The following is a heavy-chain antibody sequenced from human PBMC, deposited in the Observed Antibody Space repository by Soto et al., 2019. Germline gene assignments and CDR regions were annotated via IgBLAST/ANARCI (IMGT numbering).Heavy chain of an antibody. D-gene: IGHD2-15*01. CDR1: GFTFSSYA. V-gene: IGHV3-30-3*01. CDR3: AREGWGSGRVFAV. CDR2: ISYDGSNK. J-gene: IGHJ6*02. Sequence: QVQLVESGGGVVQPGRSLRLSCAASGFTFSSYAMHWVRQAPGKGLEWVAVISYDGSNKYYADSVKGRFTISRDNSKNTLYLQMNSLSAGATAAYYCAREGWGSGRVFAVWGQGTTGTVSS.